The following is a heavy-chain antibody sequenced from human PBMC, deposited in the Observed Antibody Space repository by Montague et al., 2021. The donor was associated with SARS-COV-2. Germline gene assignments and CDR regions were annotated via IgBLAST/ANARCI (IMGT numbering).Heavy chain of an antibody. J-gene: IGHJ4*02. CDR2: INHSGST. V-gene: IGHV4-34*01. CDR3: ARAHSGSWAHLDN. Sequence: SETLSLTCAVYGGSFSGYYWSWIRQSPGKGLEWIGEINHSGSTTYNPSLKSRVTISVDTPKNQFSLKLTSVTAADTAVYYCARAHSGSWAHLDNWGQGSLVTVSS. CDR1: GGSFSGYY. D-gene: IGHD5-12*01.